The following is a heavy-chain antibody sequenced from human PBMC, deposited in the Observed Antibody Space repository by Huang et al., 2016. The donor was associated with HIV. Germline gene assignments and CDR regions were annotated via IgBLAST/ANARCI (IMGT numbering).Heavy chain of an antibody. Sequence: EVQLVESGGGLVQPGTSLRLSCAASGFTFGDFNLNWVRQAPGGGLGWISYISSCSNSKLDADSVKGRFTISRDNARNSLYLQLKSLRVEDTAVYYCARESCSGGTCYLFDFWGQGVLVTVSS. V-gene: IGHV3-48*04. CDR1: GFTFGDFN. CDR3: ARESCSGGTCYLFDF. CDR2: ISSCSNSK. D-gene: IGHD2-15*01. J-gene: IGHJ4*02.